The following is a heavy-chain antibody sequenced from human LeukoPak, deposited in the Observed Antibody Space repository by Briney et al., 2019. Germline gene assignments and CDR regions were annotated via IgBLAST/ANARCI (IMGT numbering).Heavy chain of an antibody. V-gene: IGHV3-21*01. CDR1: GFTFSSYA. Sequence: GGSLRLSCAASGFTFSSYAMSWVRQAPGKGLEWVSFISSSGTFIYYEASVKGRFIITRDNAKKSLFLQLNSMRPEDTGVYYCARDQGSYTDYEVDYWGHGTLVTVSS. CDR3: ARDQGSYTDYEVDY. J-gene: IGHJ4*01. CDR2: ISSSGTFI. D-gene: IGHD5-12*01.